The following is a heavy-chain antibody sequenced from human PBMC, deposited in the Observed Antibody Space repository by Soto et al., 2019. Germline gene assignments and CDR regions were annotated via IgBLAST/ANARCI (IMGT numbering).Heavy chain of an antibody. D-gene: IGHD1-1*01. Sequence: EVQLLESGGGLVQPGGSLRLSCAASGFTFSSYAMSWVRQAPGKGLEWVSVISASGGTTYFADSVKGRFTISRDNSKNTLYVQLRSLRGKDTAVYYCAKVTTAAVGGHFDFWGQGTLVTVSS. J-gene: IGHJ4*02. CDR3: AKVTTAAVGGHFDF. CDR1: GFTFSSYA. V-gene: IGHV3-23*01. CDR2: ISASGGTT.